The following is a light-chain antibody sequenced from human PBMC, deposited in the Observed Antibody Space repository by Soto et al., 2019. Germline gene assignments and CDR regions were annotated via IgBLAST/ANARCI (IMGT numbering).Light chain of an antibody. CDR1: QSISSTY. Sequence: EIVLTQSPGTLSLSPGERATLSCRANQSISSTYLTWYQQKPGQAPRLLIYGASSRATGIPDRFSGSGSGTDFTLTISRLAPEDFALYYCQQYGGSPKYTFGQGTKLEIK. CDR2: GAS. J-gene: IGKJ2*01. V-gene: IGKV3-20*01. CDR3: QQYGGSPKYT.